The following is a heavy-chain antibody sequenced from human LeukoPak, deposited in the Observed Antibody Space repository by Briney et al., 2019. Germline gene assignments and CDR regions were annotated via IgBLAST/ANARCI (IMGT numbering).Heavy chain of an antibody. CDR1: GFTFSDYY. Sequence: PGGSLRLSCAASGFTFSDYYMSWIRQAPGKGLEWVSYITSSGTTIFYADSVQGRFTISRDNARNSLDLQMNSLRAEDTAVYYCARVPGYSSGNWYLDLWGRGTLVTVSS. CDR3: ARVPGYSSGNWYLDL. J-gene: IGHJ2*01. V-gene: IGHV3-11*04. CDR2: ITSSGTTI. D-gene: IGHD5-18*01.